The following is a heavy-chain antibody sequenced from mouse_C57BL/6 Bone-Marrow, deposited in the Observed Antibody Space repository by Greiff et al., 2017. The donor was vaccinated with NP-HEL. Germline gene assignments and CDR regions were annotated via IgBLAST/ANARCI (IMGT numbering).Heavy chain of an antibody. D-gene: IGHD1-1*01. V-gene: IGHV1-72*01. Sequence: VQLQQPGAELVKPGASVKLSCKASGYTFTSYWMHWVKQRPGRGLEWIGRIDPNGGGTKYNEKFKSKATLTVDKSSSTAYMQLSSLTSEDSAVYDCARLLRGDYYARDYWGQGTSVTVSS. CDR3: ARLLRGDYYARDY. J-gene: IGHJ4*01. CDR1: GYTFTSYW. CDR2: IDPNGGGT.